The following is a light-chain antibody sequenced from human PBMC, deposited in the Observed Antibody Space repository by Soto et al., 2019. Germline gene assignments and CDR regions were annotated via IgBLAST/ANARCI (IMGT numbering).Light chain of an antibody. Sequence: DIQMTQSLSTLSASVGDSVTITCRASQSISPCLAWYQQKPGKAPTLLIYKASSLEGGVPSRFSGSGSGTDFNITISSLQPDDFATYYCQQYNTYPLTFGGGTTVEIK. CDR1: QSISPC. V-gene: IGKV1-5*03. J-gene: IGKJ4*01. CDR2: KAS. CDR3: QQYNTYPLT.